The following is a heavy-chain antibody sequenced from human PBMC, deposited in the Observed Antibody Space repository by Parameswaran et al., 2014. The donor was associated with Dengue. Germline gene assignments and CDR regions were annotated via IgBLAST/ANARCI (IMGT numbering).Heavy chain of an antibody. Sequence: RLVRQAPGQGLEWMGGIIPILGIANYAQKFQGRVTITADKSTSTAYMELSSLRSEDTAVYYCARGRSGARGYYYGMDVWGQETTVTVSS. CDR2: IIPILGIA. V-gene: IGHV1-69*10. J-gene: IGHJ6*02. CDR3: ARGRSGARGYYYGMDV. D-gene: IGHD3-3*01.